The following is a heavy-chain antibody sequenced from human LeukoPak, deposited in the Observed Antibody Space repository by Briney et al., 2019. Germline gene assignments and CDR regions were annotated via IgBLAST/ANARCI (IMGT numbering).Heavy chain of an antibody. D-gene: IGHD1-14*01. CDR2: ISSSGSTI. CDR1: GFTFSSYE. Sequence: GGSLRLSCAASGFTFSSYEMNWVRQAPGKGLEWVPYISSSGSTIYYADSVKGRFTISRDNSKNTLYLQMNSLRAEDTAVYYCATPTTGTSIFDYWGQGTLVTVSS. J-gene: IGHJ4*02. V-gene: IGHV3-48*03. CDR3: ATPTTGTSIFDY.